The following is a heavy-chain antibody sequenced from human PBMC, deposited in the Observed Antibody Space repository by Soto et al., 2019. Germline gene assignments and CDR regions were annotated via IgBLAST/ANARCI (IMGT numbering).Heavy chain of an antibody. Sequence: GASVVSCKASGYTFTSYGISWVRQAPGQGLEWMGWISAYNGNTNYAQKLQGRVTMTTDTSTSTAYMELRSLRSDDTAVYYCARSARIAAAGTQWFDPWGQGTLVTVSS. V-gene: IGHV1-18*01. J-gene: IGHJ5*02. CDR3: ARSARIAAAGTQWFDP. D-gene: IGHD6-13*01. CDR1: GYTFTSYG. CDR2: ISAYNGNT.